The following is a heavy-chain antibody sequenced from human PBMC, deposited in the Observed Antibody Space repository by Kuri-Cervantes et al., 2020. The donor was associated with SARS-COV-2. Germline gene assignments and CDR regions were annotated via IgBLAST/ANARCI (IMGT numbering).Heavy chain of an antibody. V-gene: IGHV3-33*08. CDR2: IWYDGSNK. CDR1: GFTFRTYA. CDR3: ARDRGGDYGELDY. D-gene: IGHD4-17*01. J-gene: IGHJ4*02. Sequence: GGSLRLSCVASGFTFRTYAVHWVRQAPGKGLEWVAVIWYDGSNKYYADSVKGRFTISRDNSKNTLYLQMNSLRAEDTAVYYCARDRGGDYGELDYWGQGTLVTVSS.